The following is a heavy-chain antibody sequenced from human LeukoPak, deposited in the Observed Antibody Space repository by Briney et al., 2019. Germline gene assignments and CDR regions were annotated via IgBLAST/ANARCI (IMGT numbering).Heavy chain of an antibody. V-gene: IGHV3-30*14. CDR1: GFTFSSYA. J-gene: IGHJ3*02. D-gene: IGHD1-1*01. CDR3: ATSQVEAEGDAFDI. Sequence: GGSLRLSCAASGFTFSSYAMHWVRQAPGKGLEWVAVISYDGSNKYYADSVKGRFTISRDNSKNTLYLQMNSLRAEDTAVYYCATSQVEAEGDAFDIWGQGTMVTVSS. CDR2: ISYDGSNK.